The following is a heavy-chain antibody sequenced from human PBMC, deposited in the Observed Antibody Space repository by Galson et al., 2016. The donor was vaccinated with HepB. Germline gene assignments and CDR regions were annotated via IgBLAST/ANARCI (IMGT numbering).Heavy chain of an antibody. CDR2: ISYDGNHN. D-gene: IGHD3-10*01. J-gene: IGHJ6*02. CDR1: GFTFSNFA. Sequence: SLRLSCAASGFTFSNFAMHWVRQAPGKGPEWVAIISYDGNHNLYADSVKGRFTISRDNSKKTMYLQMNSLRDEDTAVYFCARASGDGSESYRSPYYYYALDVWGQGTALSVSS. CDR3: ARASGDGSESYRSPYYYYALDV. V-gene: IGHV3-30*01.